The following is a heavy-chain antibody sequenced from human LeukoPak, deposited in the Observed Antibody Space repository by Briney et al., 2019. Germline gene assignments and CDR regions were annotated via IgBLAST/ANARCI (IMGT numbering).Heavy chain of an antibody. J-gene: IGHJ4*02. CDR2: ITASSSAI. Sequence: GGSLRLSCAASGFIFSDFSMNWVRQAPGKGLEWVSYITASSSAIYYADSVKGRFTISRYNAKNSLYLHMNSLRSEDTDLYYLXXXXXNYYDXXAYYSWIDFWXQGTLVTVSS. D-gene: IGHD3-22*01. CDR3: XXXXXNYYDXXAYYSWIDF. V-gene: IGHV3-48*01. CDR1: GFIFSDFS.